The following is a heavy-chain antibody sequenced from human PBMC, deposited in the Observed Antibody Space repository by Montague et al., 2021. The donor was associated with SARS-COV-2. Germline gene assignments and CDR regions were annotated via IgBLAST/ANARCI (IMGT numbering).Heavy chain of an antibody. V-gene: IGHV3-23*01. CDR2: ISGSGGST. Sequence: SFSFDASGFTFSTYDMSWVRQAPGKGLEWVSGISGSGGSTYYTDSVKGRFTISRDNSKNTVYLQMNGLRVEDTAVYYCAKERGRGYSDYGEFDYWGQGTLVTVSS. CDR3: AKERGRGYSDYGEFDY. J-gene: IGHJ4*02. CDR1: GFTFSTYD. D-gene: IGHD5-12*01.